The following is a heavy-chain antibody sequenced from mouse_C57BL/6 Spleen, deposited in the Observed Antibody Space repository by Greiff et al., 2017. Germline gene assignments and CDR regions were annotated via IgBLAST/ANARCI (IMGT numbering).Heavy chain of an antibody. CDR1: GFSLTSYG. D-gene: IGHD1-1*01. CDR2: IWRGGST. CDR3: AKTGGSSPWYFDV. J-gene: IGHJ1*03. Sequence: VQLVESGPGLVQPSQSLSITCTVSGFSLTSYGVHWVRQSPGKGLEWLGVIWRGGSTDYNAAFMSRLSITKDNSKCQVFFKMNSLQADDTAIYDCAKTGGSSPWYFDVWGTGTTVTVSA. V-gene: IGHV2-5*01.